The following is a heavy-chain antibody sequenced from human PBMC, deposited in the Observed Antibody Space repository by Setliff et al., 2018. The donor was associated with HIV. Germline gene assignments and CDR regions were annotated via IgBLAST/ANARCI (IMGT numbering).Heavy chain of an antibody. V-gene: IGHV4-34*01. CDR3: EAGIKGATSLTFYDY. J-gene: IGHJ4*02. Sequence: PSETLSLTCAVYGESFSGFYWTWIRQSPGKGLEWIGEINHGGSTIYNPSLKSRVTISVDTPKNQFSLKLNSVTAADKAVYYCEAGIKGATSLTFYDYWGQGTLGTVSS. CDR1: GESFSGFY. CDR2: INHGGST. D-gene: IGHD1-26*01.